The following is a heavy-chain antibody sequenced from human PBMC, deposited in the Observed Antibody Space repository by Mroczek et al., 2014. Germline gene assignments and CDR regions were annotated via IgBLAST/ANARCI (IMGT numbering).Heavy chain of an antibody. V-gene: IGHV4-39*07. CDR1: GGSISSSSYY. CDR2: IYYSGST. Sequence: QVQLQESGPGLVKPSETLSLTCTVSGGSISSSSYYWGWIRQPPGKGLEWIGSIYYSGSTYYNPSLKSRVTISVDTSKNQFSLKLSSVTAADTAVYYCARVRLWLHWYFDLWGRGTLVTVSS. J-gene: IGHJ2*01. D-gene: IGHD5-18*01. CDR3: ARVRLWLHWYFDL.